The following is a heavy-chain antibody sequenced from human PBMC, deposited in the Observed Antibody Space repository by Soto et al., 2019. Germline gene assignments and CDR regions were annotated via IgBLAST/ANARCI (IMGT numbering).Heavy chain of an antibody. V-gene: IGHV4-34*01. CDR3: ARAARPPTQIVVTAATGDYFDF. CDR1: GLSFGCYS. Sequence: SDPMSVPSAFEGLSFGCYSWTWLIKPTGKGLEWIGEISHRGPSNYSPSLKSRVATSVDTSKSQFSLRVTSVTAADTAIYYCARAARPPTQIVVTAATGDYFDFWGLGTLVNVS. D-gene: IGHD2-15*01. J-gene: IGHJ4*02. CDR2: ISHRGPS.